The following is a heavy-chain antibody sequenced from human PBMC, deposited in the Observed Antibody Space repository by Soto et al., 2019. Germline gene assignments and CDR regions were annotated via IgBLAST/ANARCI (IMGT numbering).Heavy chain of an antibody. Sequence: ASVKVSCKASGYTFTGYYMHWVRQAPGQGLEWMGWINPNSGGTNYAQKFQGRVTMTRDTSISTAYMELSRLRSDDTAVYYCARDNYDILTGFQLGFDYWGQGTLVTVSS. CDR2: INPNSGGT. CDR1: GYTFTGYY. J-gene: IGHJ4*02. V-gene: IGHV1-2*02. D-gene: IGHD3-9*01. CDR3: ARDNYDILTGFQLGFDY.